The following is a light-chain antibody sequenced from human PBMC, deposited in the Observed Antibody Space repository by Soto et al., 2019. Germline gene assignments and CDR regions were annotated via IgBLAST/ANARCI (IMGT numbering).Light chain of an antibody. Sequence: DIQMTQSPSTLSASVGDRVTITCRASQSISSWLAWYQQKPGKAPKLLIYKASSLESGVPSRFSSSGSGTEFTLTISSLQPDDFATYYFQQYNSLRTFGQGTKVEIK. J-gene: IGKJ1*01. CDR2: KAS. V-gene: IGKV1-5*03. CDR3: QQYNSLRT. CDR1: QSISSW.